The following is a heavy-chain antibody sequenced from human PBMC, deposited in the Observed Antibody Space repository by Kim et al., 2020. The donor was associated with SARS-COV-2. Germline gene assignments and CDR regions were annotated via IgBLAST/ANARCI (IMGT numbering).Heavy chain of an antibody. D-gene: IGHD6-13*01. J-gene: IGHJ6*02. CDR3: AAGRLAAAGYYYYGTDV. CDR2: IYYSGNT. CDR1: GGSMSSYF. Sequence: SETLSLTCTVSGGSMSSYFWSWIRQPPGKGLEWIGYIYYSGNTNYNPSLKSRLTMSVDTSKNQFSLTLSSVTAADTAVYYCAAGRLAAAGYYYYGTDVWGQGTTVTVSS. V-gene: IGHV4-59*01.